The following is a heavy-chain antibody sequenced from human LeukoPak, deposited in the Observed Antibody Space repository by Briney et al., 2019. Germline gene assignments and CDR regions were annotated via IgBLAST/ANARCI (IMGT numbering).Heavy chain of an antibody. J-gene: IGHJ4*02. Sequence: SETLSLTCTISGGSVSDYYWSWIRQSPGKGLEWIGYIYYTGSTSYNPSLKSRVTISADTSKNEFSLKLNSVTAADTAVYYCASRKLGNDYWGQGTLVSVSS. CDR1: GGSVSDYY. D-gene: IGHD7-27*01. V-gene: IGHV4-59*02. CDR2: IYYTGST. CDR3: ASRKLGNDY.